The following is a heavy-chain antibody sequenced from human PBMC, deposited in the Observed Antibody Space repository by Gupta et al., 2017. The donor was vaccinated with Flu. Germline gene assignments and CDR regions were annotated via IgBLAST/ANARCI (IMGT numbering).Heavy chain of an antibody. D-gene: IGHD6-19*01. J-gene: IGHJ4*02. CDR3: ATLPGIAVAGLQYFDY. Sequence: QVQLVQSGAEVKKPGSSVKVSCKASGGTFSSYTISWVRQAPGQGLEWMGRIIPILGIANYAQKFQGRVTITADKSKSTAYMELSSLRSEDTAVYYCATLPGIAVAGLQYFDYWGQGTLVTVSS. CDR2: IIPILGIA. V-gene: IGHV1-69*02. CDR1: GGTFSSYT.